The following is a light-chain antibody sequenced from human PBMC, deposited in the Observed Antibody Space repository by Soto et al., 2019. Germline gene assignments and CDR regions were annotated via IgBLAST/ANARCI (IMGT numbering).Light chain of an antibody. Sequence: DLQMTQSPSSLSASVGDRVTITCRPSQTISNYLNWYQQKPGKAPRFLIYAASTLQNGVPSRFSGKTSGADYTLTINGLQPEDFATYYCQQNYSFPYSCGQWTNLEI. J-gene: IGKJ2*01. V-gene: IGKV1-39*01. CDR2: AAS. CDR1: QTISNY. CDR3: QQNYSFPYS.